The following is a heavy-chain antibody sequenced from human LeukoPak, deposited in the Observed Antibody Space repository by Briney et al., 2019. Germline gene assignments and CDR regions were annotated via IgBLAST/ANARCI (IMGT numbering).Heavy chain of an antibody. Sequence: PGVSLRLSCAASGVSGVTFSNYALNWVRQAPGKGLEWVSDISGSGHTTNYADSVKGRFSISRDNSKTTLYLQMSSLGVEDTAVYYCVEGIFDYWGQGTLVTVSS. D-gene: IGHD3-10*01. V-gene: IGHV3-23*01. CDR1: GVSGVTFSNYA. CDR3: VEGIFDY. CDR2: ISGSGHTT. J-gene: IGHJ4*02.